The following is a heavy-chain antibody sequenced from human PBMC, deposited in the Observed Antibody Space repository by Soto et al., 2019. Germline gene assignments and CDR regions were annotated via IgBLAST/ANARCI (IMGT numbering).Heavy chain of an antibody. CDR3: ARLGDTSGDAFDF. CDR2: INANGGFT. Sequence: EVQLLESGGALVQPGGSLRLSCAASGFTFSSYAMTWVRQAPGKGLEWVSTINANGGFTYYADSVEGRFTFSRVNSKNTLYLQMNSLRVEDTAVYYCARLGDTSGDAFDFWGQGTMLTVSS. CDR1: GFTFSSYA. V-gene: IGHV3-23*01. J-gene: IGHJ3*01. D-gene: IGHD3-22*01.